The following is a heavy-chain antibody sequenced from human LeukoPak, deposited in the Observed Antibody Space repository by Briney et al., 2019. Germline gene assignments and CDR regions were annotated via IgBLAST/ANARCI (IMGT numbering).Heavy chain of an antibody. CDR2: IDTAGGT. Sequence: GGSLRLSCAASGFTFISYDMHWVRQPTGRGLEWVSGIDTAGGTYYAGSVKGRFTISRENAKNSLSLQMNSLRAGDTAVYYCARRRYGLGSYSDAFDIWGQGTMVTVSS. CDR3: ARRRYGLGSYSDAFDI. CDR1: GFTFISYD. J-gene: IGHJ3*02. D-gene: IGHD3-10*01. V-gene: IGHV3-13*04.